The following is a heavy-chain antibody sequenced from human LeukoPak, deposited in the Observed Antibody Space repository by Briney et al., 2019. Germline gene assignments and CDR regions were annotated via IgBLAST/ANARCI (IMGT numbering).Heavy chain of an antibody. CDR3: ARVLYGYFYYYYGMDV. J-gene: IGHJ6*02. CDR2: MNPNSGNT. D-gene: IGHD2-8*01. V-gene: IGHV1-8*02. CDR1: GYTFTSYG. Sequence: GASVKVSCKASGYTFTSYGINWVRQATGQGLEWMGWMNPNSGNTGYAQRFQGRVTMTRNTSISTAYMELSSLRSEDTAVYYCARVLYGYFYYYYGMDVWGQGTTVTVSS.